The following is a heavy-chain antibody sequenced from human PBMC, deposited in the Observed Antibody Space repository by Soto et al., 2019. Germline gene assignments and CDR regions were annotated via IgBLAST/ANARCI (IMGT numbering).Heavy chain of an antibody. CDR2: VHYSGNT. CDR3: ARQDRVVAEGRWFDP. J-gene: IGHJ5*02. V-gene: IGHV4-38-2*02. D-gene: IGHD2-15*01. CDR1: GYSISSGYH. Sequence: SETLSLTCTVSGYSISSGYHWAWIRQPPGKGLEWLGSVHYSGNTYYNPSLKSRLTISVDKSKNQFSLNLSSVTAADTAVYYCARQDRVVAEGRWFDPWGQGTLVTVS.